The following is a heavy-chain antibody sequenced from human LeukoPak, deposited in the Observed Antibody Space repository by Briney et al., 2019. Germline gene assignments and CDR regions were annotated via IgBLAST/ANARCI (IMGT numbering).Heavy chain of an antibody. CDR1: GFIFSTST. Sequence: PGGSLRLSCAASGFIFSTSTMNWFRQAPGKGLEWVSSISSSSDYIYYADSVKGRFTISRDNAKNSLYLQMNSLRAEDTAVYFCAKYYYGSGSRSYFHYRRQASLVAVSS. CDR2: ISSSSDYI. CDR3: AKYYYGSGSRSYFHY. J-gene: IGHJ4*02. V-gene: IGHV3-21*04. D-gene: IGHD3-10*01.